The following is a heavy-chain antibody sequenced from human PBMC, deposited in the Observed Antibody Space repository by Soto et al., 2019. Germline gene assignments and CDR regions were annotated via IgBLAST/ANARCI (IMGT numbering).Heavy chain of an antibody. CDR1: GFTFSTYS. D-gene: IGHD3-16*01. J-gene: IGHJ4*02. CDR2: ISRDSIFI. V-gene: IGHV3-21*01. Sequence: LSLTCAASGFTFSTYSMNWVRQAPGKGLEWVSSISRDSIFIYYADSVRGRFTISRDNAKNSLYLQMNSLRADDTAVYYCARRIDYGEDYWGQGTLVTVSS. CDR3: ARRIDYGEDY.